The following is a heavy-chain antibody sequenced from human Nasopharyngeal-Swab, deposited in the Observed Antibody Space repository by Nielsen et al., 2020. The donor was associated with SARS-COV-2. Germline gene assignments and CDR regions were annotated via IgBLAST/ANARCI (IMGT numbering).Heavy chain of an antibody. D-gene: IGHD1-20*01. CDR2: ISWNSGSI. V-gene: IGHV3-9*01. J-gene: IGHJ6*03. Sequence: SLKISCAASGFTFDDYAMHWVRQAPGKGLEWVSGISWNSGSIGYADSVKGRFTISRDNAKNSLYLQINSLRAEDTALYYCAKPHNWNAEAHMDVWGKGTTVTVSS. CDR1: GFTFDDYA. CDR3: AKPHNWNAEAHMDV.